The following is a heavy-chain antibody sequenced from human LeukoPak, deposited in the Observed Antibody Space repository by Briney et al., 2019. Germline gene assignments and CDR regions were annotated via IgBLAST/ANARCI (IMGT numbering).Heavy chain of an antibody. V-gene: IGHV3-23*01. J-gene: IGHJ6*03. CDR3: ARDSSSSYYYYMDV. D-gene: IGHD6-6*01. CDR1: GFTLSSYA. CDR2: ISGSGGSA. Sequence: GSLRLSCAVSGFTLSSYAMSWVRQAPGKGLEWVSVISGSGGSAYYADSVKGRFTISRDNSKNTLYVQMNSLRAEDTAVYYCARDSSSSYYYYMDVWGKGTTVTVSS.